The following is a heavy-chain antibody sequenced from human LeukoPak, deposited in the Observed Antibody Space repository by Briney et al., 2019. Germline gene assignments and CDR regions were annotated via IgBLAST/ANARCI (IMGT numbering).Heavy chain of an antibody. D-gene: IGHD3-16*01. CDR1: GFTFSSYA. CDR3: AKGGGRSYYYDY. CDR2: ISYDGSNK. J-gene: IGHJ4*02. V-gene: IGHV3-30-3*01. Sequence: GGSLRLSCAASGFTFSSYAMHWVRQAPGKGLEWVAVISYDGSNKYYADSVKGRFTISRDNSKNTLYLQMNSLRAEDTALYYCAKGGGRSYYYDYWGQGTLVTVSS.